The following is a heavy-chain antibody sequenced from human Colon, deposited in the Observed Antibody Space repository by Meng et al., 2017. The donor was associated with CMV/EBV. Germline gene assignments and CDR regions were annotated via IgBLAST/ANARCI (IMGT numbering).Heavy chain of an antibody. CDR3: AKEYLNWGIDF. V-gene: IGHV3-74*01. J-gene: IGHJ4*02. Sequence: SCAASGFRFRDFVMHWVRPAPGKGLVWVGRIYHYARTIIYAGSVKGRFTVSKDKGKDPLYLQINSLGAEDTAVYYCAKEYLNWGIDFLGQGTLVTVSS. CDR2: IYHYARTI. CDR1: GFRFRDFV. D-gene: IGHD7-27*01.